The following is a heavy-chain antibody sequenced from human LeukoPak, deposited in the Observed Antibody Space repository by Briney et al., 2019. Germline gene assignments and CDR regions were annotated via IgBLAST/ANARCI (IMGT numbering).Heavy chain of an antibody. D-gene: IGHD3-10*01. CDR2: INHSGST. CDR1: GGSFSGYY. Sequence: SETLSLTCAVYGGSFSGYYWSWIRQPPGKGLEWIGEINHSGSTNYNPSLKSRVTISVDTSKNQFSLKLSSVTAADTAVYYCARGDYYGSGSYLYYYYYMDVWGKGTTVTVSS. J-gene: IGHJ6*03. CDR3: ARGDYYGSGSYLYYYYYMDV. V-gene: IGHV4-34*01.